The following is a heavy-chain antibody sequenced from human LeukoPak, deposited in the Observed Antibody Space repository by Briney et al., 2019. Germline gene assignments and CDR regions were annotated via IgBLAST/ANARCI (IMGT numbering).Heavy chain of an antibody. V-gene: IGHV4-39*07. CDR3: ARGPPDCSSTSCYAFDAFDI. J-gene: IGHJ3*02. CDR1: GGSISITSYY. Sequence: PSETLSLTCTVSGGSISITSYYWGWIRQPPGQGLEWIGSMYSSRSTYYNPSLKSRVTISVDTSKNQFSLKLSSVTAADTAVYYCARGPPDCSSTSCYAFDAFDIWGQGTMVTVSS. D-gene: IGHD2-2*01. CDR2: MYSSRST.